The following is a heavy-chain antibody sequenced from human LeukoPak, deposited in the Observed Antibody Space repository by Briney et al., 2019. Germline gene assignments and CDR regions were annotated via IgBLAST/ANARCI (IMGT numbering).Heavy chain of an antibody. Sequence: ASVKVSCKASGYTFTSYDINWVRQATGQGLEWMGWMNPNSGNTGYAQKFQGRVTMTRNTSISTAYMELRSLRSDDTAVYYCARDNRYSSGWKMYWGQGTLVTVSS. D-gene: IGHD6-19*01. CDR3: ARDNRYSSGWKMY. CDR2: MNPNSGNT. J-gene: IGHJ4*02. V-gene: IGHV1-8*01. CDR1: GYTFTSYD.